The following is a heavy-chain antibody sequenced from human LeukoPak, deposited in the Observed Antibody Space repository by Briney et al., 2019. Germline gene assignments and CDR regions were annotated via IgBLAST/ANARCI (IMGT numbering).Heavy chain of an antibody. V-gene: IGHV4-61*02. CDR3: AMGYYYDSSGYGFDY. D-gene: IGHD3-22*01. Sequence: SETLSLTCTVSGGSISSGSYYWSWIRQPAGKGLEWIGRIYTSGSTNYNPSLKSRVTMSVDTSKNQFSLKLSSVTAADTAVYYCAMGYYYDSSGYGFDYWGQGTLVTVSS. CDR2: IYTSGST. CDR1: GGSISSGSYY. J-gene: IGHJ4*02.